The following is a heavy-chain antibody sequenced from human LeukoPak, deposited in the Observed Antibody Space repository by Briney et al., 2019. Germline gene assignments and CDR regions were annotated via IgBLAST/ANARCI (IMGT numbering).Heavy chain of an antibody. CDR3: ARAPSKSSRYFDY. CDR1: GGSISSGGYS. J-gene: IGHJ4*02. Sequence: SETLSLTCAVSGGSISSGGYSWSWIRQPPGKGLEWIGYIYHSGSTYYNPSLESRVTISVDRSKNQFSLKLSSVTAADTAVYYCARAPSKSSRYFDYWGQGTLVTVSS. V-gene: IGHV4-30-2*01. CDR2: IYHSGST. D-gene: IGHD6-19*01.